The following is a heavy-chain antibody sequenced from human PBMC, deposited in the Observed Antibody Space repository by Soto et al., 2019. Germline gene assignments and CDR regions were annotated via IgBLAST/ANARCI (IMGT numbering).Heavy chain of an antibody. CDR1: GYTFTSYD. CDR3: ARERSAAGAGWFDP. CDR2: MNPNSGNT. D-gene: IGHD6-13*01. Sequence: ASVKASCKASGYTFTSYDINWVRQATGQGLEWMGWMNPNSGNTDYAQKFQGRVTMTRNTSISTAYMELSSLRSEDTAVYYCARERSAAGAGWFDPWGQGTLVTVSS. V-gene: IGHV1-8*01. J-gene: IGHJ5*02.